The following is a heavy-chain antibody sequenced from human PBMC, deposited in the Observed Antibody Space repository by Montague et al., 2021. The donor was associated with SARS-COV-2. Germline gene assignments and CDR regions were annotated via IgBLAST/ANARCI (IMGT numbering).Heavy chain of an antibody. CDR1: GASISSASYY. CDR2: IYTSEIA. Sequence: TLSLTCTVSGASISSASYYWRWVRQPAGKALEWIGHIYTSEIANYNPSLKSRVTISIDTSKNQFSLKLNFVTAADTAVYYCASAPYSSSWTGFGDYYYRMDVWGRGTTVTVSS. D-gene: IGHD6-13*01. CDR3: ASAPYSSSWTGFGDYYYRMDV. V-gene: IGHV4-61*09. J-gene: IGHJ6*02.